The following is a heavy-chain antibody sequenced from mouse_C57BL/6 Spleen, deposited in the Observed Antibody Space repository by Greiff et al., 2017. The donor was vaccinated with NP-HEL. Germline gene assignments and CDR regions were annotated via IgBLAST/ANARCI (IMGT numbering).Heavy chain of an antibody. V-gene: IGHV1-4*01. CDR2: INPSSGYT. CDR1: GYTFTSYT. Sequence: VKLMESGAELARPGASVKMSCKASGYTFTSYTMHWVKQRPGQGLEWIGYINPSSGYTKYNQKFKDKATLTADKSSSTAYMQLSSLTSEDSAVYYCARGDYSNFYAMDYWGQGTSVTVSS. J-gene: IGHJ4*01. CDR3: ARGDYSNFYAMDY. D-gene: IGHD2-5*01.